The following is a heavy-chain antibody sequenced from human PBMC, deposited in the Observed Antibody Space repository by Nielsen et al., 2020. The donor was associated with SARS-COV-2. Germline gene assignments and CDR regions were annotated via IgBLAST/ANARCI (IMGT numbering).Heavy chain of an antibody. Sequence: SVKVSCKASGGTFSSYAISWVRQAPGQGLEWMGRIILILGIANYAQKFQGRVTITADKSTSTAYMELRSLTSDDTAVYYCARDPAGAVPAAVDYWGQGTLVTVSS. J-gene: IGHJ4*02. CDR3: ARDPAGAVPAAVDY. D-gene: IGHD2-2*01. CDR2: IILILGIA. V-gene: IGHV1-69*04. CDR1: GGTFSSYA.